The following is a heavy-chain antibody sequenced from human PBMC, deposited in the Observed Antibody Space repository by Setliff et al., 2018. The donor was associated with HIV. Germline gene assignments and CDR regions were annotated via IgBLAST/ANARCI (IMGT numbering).Heavy chain of an antibody. Sequence: ASVKVSCKTSGGTFSRYTITWVRQAPGQGLEWMGGIIPVVGVADYAQKFQGRVTVTTDESTSTAYMEVNSLRSEDTAIYYCARESSYLGAFDIWGQGTMVT. CDR1: GGTFSRYT. J-gene: IGHJ3*02. CDR3: ARESSYLGAFDI. D-gene: IGHD1-26*01. V-gene: IGHV1-69*16. CDR2: IIPVVGVA.